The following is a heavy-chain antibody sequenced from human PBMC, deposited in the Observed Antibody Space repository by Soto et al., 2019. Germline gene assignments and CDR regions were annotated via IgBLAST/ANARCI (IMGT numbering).Heavy chain of an antibody. J-gene: IGHJ6*02. D-gene: IGHD6-13*01. CDR2: IYWNEDR. CDR3: IYRRAAYAYHGLDF. V-gene: IGHV2-5*01. CDR1: GFSLTSSGVG. Sequence: QITLKESGPTLVKPTQTLTLTCTFSGFSLTSSGVGVGWIRQPPGRSLEWLAVIYWNEDRRRSPSLENRLPITKDTSKNQVVLTMNHMDPVDTATYSCIYRRAAYAYHGLDFWGQGTTVTVSS.